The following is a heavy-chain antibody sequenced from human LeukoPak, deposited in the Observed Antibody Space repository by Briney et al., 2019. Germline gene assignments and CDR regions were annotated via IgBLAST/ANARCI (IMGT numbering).Heavy chain of an antibody. V-gene: IGHV4-4*07. CDR2: MFYSGNT. Sequence: SETLSLTCTVSGASITSYHWSWIRQPAGRGLEWIGRMFYSGNTDYNPSLKSRLTMSIDTSKNQFSLKLSSVTAADTAVYFCARDQEHCSGTSCYPYWYDSWGQGTLVTVSS. D-gene: IGHD2-2*01. CDR1: GASITSYH. J-gene: IGHJ5*01. CDR3: ARDQEHCSGTSCYPYWYDS.